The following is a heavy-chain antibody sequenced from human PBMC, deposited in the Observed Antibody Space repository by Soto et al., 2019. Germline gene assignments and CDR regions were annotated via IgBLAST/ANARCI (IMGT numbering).Heavy chain of an antibody. D-gene: IGHD3-3*01. CDR1: GFTFSSYG. J-gene: IGHJ6*02. CDR2: ISYDGSNK. V-gene: IGHV3-30*18. Sequence: GGSLRLSCAASGFTFSSYGMHWVRQAPGKGLEWVAVISYDGSNKYYADSVKGRFTISRDNSKNTLYLQMNSLRAEDTAVYYCAKDRRYDFWSGYLVGFFYYGMDVWGQGTTVTVSS. CDR3: AKDRRYDFWSGYLVGFFYYGMDV.